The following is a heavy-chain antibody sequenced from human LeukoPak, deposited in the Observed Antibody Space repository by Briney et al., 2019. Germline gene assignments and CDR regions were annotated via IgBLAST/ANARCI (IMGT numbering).Heavy chain of an antibody. Sequence: ASVKVSCKASGYSFTGHYLHWVRQAPGQGLEWMGWINPKTGDKTYARKFQGRVTMTWDTSITTAYMELSSLRSDDTAVYYCARAYEYGWFDPWGQGTQVTVSS. V-gene: IGHV1-2*02. CDR2: INPKTGDK. J-gene: IGHJ5*02. CDR1: GYSFTGHY. CDR3: ARAYEYGWFDP. D-gene: IGHD4/OR15-4a*01.